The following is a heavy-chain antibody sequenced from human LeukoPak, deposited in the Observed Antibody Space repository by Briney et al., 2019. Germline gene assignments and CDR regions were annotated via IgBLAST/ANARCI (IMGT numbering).Heavy chain of an antibody. V-gene: IGHV4-38-2*01. CDR1: GYSISSGYY. J-gene: IGHJ5*02. D-gene: IGHD6-13*01. Sequence: PSETLSLTCAVSGYSISSGYYWGWIRQPPGKGLEWIGSIYHSGSTYYNPSLKSRVTISVDTSKNQFSLKLSSVTAADTAVYYCARHGGIAAPWFDPWGQRTLVTVSS. CDR2: IYHSGST. CDR3: ARHGGIAAPWFDP.